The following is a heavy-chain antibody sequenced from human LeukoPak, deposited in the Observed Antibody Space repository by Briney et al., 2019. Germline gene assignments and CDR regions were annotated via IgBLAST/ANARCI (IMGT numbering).Heavy chain of an antibody. J-gene: IGHJ3*02. CDR3: ARRGLGAAFDI. D-gene: IGHD3-10*01. V-gene: IGHV4-59*08. CDR2: IYYSGST. CDR1: GGSISSYY. Sequence: SETLSLTCTVSGGSISSYYWSWIRQPPGKGLEWIGYIYYSGSTNYNPSLKSRVTISVDTSKNQFSLKLSPVTAADTAVYYCARRGLGAAFDIWGQGTMVTVSS.